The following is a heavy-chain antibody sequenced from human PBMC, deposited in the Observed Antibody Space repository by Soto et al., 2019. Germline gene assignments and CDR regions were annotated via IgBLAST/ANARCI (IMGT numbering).Heavy chain of an antibody. J-gene: IGHJ3*02. D-gene: IGHD3-10*01. CDR2: ISAYNGNT. CDR3: ARWELGQEAIQPDDAFDI. V-gene: IGHV1-18*01. Sequence: DSVKVSCKASGYTFTSYGISWVRQAPGQGLEWMGWISAYNGNTNYAQKLQGRVTMTTDTSTSTAYMELRSLRSDDTAVYYCARWELGQEAIQPDDAFDIWCQGIMVTVS. CDR1: GYTFTSYG.